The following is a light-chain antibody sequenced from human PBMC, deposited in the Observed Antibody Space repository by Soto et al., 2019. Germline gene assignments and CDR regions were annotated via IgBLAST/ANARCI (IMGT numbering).Light chain of an antibody. CDR1: SSNIGNNY. V-gene: IGLV1-51*01. J-gene: IGLJ2*01. Sequence: QSVLTQPPSVSAAPGQRVTISCSGSSSNIGNNYVSWYQQLPGTAPKHLIYDNNKRPSGIPDRFSGSKSDTSATLDITGLQTGDEADYYCGTWDTSLSAEVVFGGGTKLTVL. CDR2: DNN. CDR3: GTWDTSLSAEVV.